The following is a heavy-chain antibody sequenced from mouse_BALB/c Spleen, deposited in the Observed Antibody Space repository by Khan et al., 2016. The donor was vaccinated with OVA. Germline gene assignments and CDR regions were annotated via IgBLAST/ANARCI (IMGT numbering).Heavy chain of an antibody. CDR2: IDPYNGGT. D-gene: IGHD2-3*01. J-gene: IGHJ3*01. Sequence: VQLQQSGPELVRPGASVKVSCKASGYAFTTYYIYWVKQSHGKSLEWIGYIDPYNGGTNYNQNFKDKATLTVDKSSSAAYMHLDSLTSEDSAVYFCTRSSDGYYPLADWGQGTLVTVSA. CDR3: TRSSDGYYPLAD. CDR1: GYAFTTYY. V-gene: IGHV1S135*01.